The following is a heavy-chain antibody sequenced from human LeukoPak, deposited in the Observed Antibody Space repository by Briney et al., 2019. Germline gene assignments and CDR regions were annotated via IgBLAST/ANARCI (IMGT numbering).Heavy chain of an antibody. V-gene: IGHV4-39*07. D-gene: IGHD2-21*02. CDR1: GGSISSSSYY. J-gene: IGHJ4*02. CDR3: ARDCGGDCYIDY. CDR2: IYYSGST. Sequence: SETLSLTCTVSGGSISSSSYYWGWIRQPPGKGLEWIGSIYYSGSTYYNPSLKSRVTISVDTSKNQFSLKLSSVTAADTAVYYCARDCGGDCYIDYWGQGTLVTVSS.